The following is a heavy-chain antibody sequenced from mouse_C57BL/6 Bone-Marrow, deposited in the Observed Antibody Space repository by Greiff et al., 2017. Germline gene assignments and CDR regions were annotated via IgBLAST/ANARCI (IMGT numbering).Heavy chain of an antibody. V-gene: IGHV5-4*01. CDR1: GFTFSSYA. CDR3: ARDRGFYYAMDY. CDR2: LSDGGSYT. Sequence: EVNVVESGGGLVKPGGSLKLSCAASGFTFSSYAMSWVRQTPEKRLAWVATLSDGGSYTYYPDNVKGRFTISRDNAKNNLYLQMSHLKSEDTAMYYCARDRGFYYAMDYWGQGTSGTVSS. J-gene: IGHJ4*01.